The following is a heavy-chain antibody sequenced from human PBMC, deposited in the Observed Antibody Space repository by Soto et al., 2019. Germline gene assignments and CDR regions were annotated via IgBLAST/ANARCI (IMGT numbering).Heavy chain of an antibody. D-gene: IGHD2-21*02. CDR3: ARDGAAYCGGDCYPDDY. CDR1: GFTFSSYG. CDR2: IWYDGSNK. J-gene: IGHJ4*02. V-gene: IGHV3-33*01. Sequence: HVQLVESGGGVVQPGRSLRLSCAASGFTFSSYGMHWVRQAPGKGLEWVAVIWYDGSNKYYADSVKGRFTISRDNSKNTLYLQMNSLRADDTAVYYCARDGAAYCGGDCYPDDYWGQGTLVTVSS.